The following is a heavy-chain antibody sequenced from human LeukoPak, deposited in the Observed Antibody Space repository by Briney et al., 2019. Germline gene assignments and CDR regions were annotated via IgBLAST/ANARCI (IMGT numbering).Heavy chain of an antibody. CDR3: AREWWYYYDSSGLYYFDY. CDR2: INHSGST. Sequence: SETLCLTCAVYGGSFSGYYWSWIRQPPGKGLEWIGEINHSGSTNYNPSLKSRVTISVDTSKNQFSLKLSSVTAADTAVYYCAREWWYYYDSSGLYYFDYWGQGTLVTVSS. J-gene: IGHJ4*02. V-gene: IGHV4-34*01. CDR1: GGSFSGYY. D-gene: IGHD3-22*01.